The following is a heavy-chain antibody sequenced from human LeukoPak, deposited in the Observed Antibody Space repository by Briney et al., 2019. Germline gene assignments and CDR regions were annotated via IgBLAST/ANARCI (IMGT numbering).Heavy chain of an antibody. Sequence: GGSLRLSCAASGFTFSNYWMSWVRQAPGKGLEWVANVKQDGSEKYYVGSVKGRFTISRDNADNSLYLQMNSLRAEDTAVYYCARLRTFDYWGQGTLVTVSS. J-gene: IGHJ4*02. D-gene: IGHD1-14*01. V-gene: IGHV3-7*03. CDR2: VKQDGSEK. CDR3: ARLRTFDY. CDR1: GFTFSNYW.